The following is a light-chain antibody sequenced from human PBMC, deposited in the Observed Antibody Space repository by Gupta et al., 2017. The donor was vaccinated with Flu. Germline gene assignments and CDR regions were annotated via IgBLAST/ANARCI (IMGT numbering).Light chain of an antibody. CDR2: KNN. Sequence: QSALTQPPSASGTPAQRVTISCSGSSSNIGSHSVSCYQQLPGTAPKLLIYKNNQRPAVVPDRFAGSKSGTSASLAIGGHQSEDEADYYCAAWDDSLLRVFGGGTKVTVL. J-gene: IGLJ3*02. CDR3: AAWDDSLLRV. V-gene: IGLV1-44*01. CDR1: SSNIGSHS.